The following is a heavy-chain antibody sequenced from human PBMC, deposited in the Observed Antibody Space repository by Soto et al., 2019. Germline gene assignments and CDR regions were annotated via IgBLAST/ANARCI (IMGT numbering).Heavy chain of an antibody. J-gene: IGHJ5*02. CDR3: ANPNWNDQDNWFDP. D-gene: IGHD1-1*01. CDR2: ISGRGGHT. V-gene: IGHV3-23*01. Sequence: PGGSLRLSCAASGFTFSSYAMSWVRQVPGKGLEWVSVISGRGGHTYYADSVKGRFTISRDNSKNTLYLQMNSLRAEDTAVYYCANPNWNDQDNWFDPWGQGTLVTVSS. CDR1: GFTFSSYA.